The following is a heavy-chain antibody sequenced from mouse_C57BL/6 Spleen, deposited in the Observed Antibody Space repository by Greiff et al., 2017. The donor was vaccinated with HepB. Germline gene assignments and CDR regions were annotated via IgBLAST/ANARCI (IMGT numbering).Heavy chain of an antibody. V-gene: IGHV1-64*01. CDR1: SYTFTSYW. J-gene: IGHJ2*01. CDR2: IHPNSGST. D-gene: IGHD1-1*01. CDR3: ARSITTVVADY. Sequence: QVQLQQPGAELVKPGASVKLSCKASSYTFTSYWMHWVKQRPGQGLEWIGMIHPNSGSTNYNEKFKSKATLTVDKSSSTAYMQLSSLTSEDSAVYYCARSITTVVADYWGQGTTLTVSS.